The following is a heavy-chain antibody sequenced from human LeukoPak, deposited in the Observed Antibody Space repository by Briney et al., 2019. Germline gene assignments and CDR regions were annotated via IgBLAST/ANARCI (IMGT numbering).Heavy chain of an antibody. CDR3: ARDISHYYDSSGYYPRGNYYCMDV. Sequence: ASVKVSCKASGYTFTSYDINWVRQATGQGLEWMGWMNPNSGNTGYAQKLQGRVTMTTDTSTSTAYMELRSLRSDDTAVYYCARDISHYYDSSGYYPRGNYYCMDVWGKGTTVTISS. D-gene: IGHD3-22*01. J-gene: IGHJ6*03. CDR2: MNPNSGNT. V-gene: IGHV1-8*02. CDR1: GYTFTSYD.